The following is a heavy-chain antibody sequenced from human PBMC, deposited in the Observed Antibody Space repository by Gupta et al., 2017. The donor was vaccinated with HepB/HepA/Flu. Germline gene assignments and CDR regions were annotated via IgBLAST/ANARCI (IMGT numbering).Heavy chain of an antibody. Sequence: QMHLVESGGGLVKPGGSLRLSCAASGFTFGDYYMNWIRQAPGKGLEWISYISVSGSSILNADSLKGRFTISRDNTKNSLLLQMNRLTAEDTAIYYCARFSRPGGHGRTMDVWGQGTAVSVSS. CDR3: ARFSRPGGHGRTMDV. D-gene: IGHD3-16*01. CDR1: GFTFGDYY. V-gene: IGHV3-11*01. CDR2: ISVSGSSI. J-gene: IGHJ6*02.